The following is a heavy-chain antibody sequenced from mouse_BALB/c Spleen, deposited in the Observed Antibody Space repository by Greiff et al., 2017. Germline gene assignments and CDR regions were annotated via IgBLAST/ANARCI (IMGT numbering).Heavy chain of an antibody. J-gene: IGHJ2*01. CDR1: GYTFTDYA. D-gene: IGHD2-3*01. Sequence: VQLQQSGPELVRPGVSVKISCKGSGYTFTDYAMHWVKQSHAKSLEWIGVISTYYGNTNYNQKFKGKATMTVDKSSSTAYMELARLTSEDSAVYYCARDGYFYYFDYWGQGTTLTVSS. CDR3: ARDGYFYYFDY. V-gene: IGHV1-67*01. CDR2: ISTYYGNT.